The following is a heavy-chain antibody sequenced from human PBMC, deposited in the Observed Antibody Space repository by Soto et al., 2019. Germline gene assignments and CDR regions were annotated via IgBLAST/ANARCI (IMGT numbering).Heavy chain of an antibody. Sequence: ASVKVSCKASGYTFTSYGISWVRQAPGQGLEWMGWISAYNGNTNYAQKLQGRVTMTTDTSTSTAYMELRSLRSDDTAVYYCARGGVRIYCSGGSCYSGDYWGQGTLVTVSS. CDR1: GYTFTSYG. CDR2: ISAYNGNT. CDR3: ARGGVRIYCSGGSCYSGDY. J-gene: IGHJ4*02. V-gene: IGHV1-18*04. D-gene: IGHD2-15*01.